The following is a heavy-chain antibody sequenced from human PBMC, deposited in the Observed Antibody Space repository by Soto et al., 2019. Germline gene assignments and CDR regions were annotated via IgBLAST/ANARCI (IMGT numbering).Heavy chain of an antibody. Sequence: PSETLSLTCAVYGGSFSGYYWSWIRQPPGKGLEWIGEINHSGSTNYNPSLKSRVTISVDTSKNQFSLKLSSVTAADTAVYYCRLISARPDFDYWGQGTLVTVSS. J-gene: IGHJ4*02. CDR3: RLISARPDFDY. CDR1: GGSFSGYY. CDR2: INHSGST. D-gene: IGHD6-6*01. V-gene: IGHV4-34*01.